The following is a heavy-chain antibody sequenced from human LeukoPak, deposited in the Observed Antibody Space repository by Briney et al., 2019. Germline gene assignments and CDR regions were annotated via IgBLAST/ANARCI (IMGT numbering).Heavy chain of an antibody. CDR3: ATDRNSGKYYDY. CDR2: IYYDGSNQ. V-gene: IGHV3-33*01. Sequence: GSLRLSCVVSGLRFRNYGMHWVRQAPGKGLEWVAVIYYDGSNQYYADSVKGRFTVSRDNAKNTLYLQMDSPRAEDTAVYYCATDRNSGKYYDYWGQGTLVTVSS. D-gene: IGHD1-26*01. CDR1: GLRFRNYG. J-gene: IGHJ4*02.